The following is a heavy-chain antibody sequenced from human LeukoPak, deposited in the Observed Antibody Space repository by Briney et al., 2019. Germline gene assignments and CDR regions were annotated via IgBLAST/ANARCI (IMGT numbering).Heavy chain of an antibody. V-gene: IGHV4-39*01. CDR2: IYYSGST. CDR1: GGSISSSSYY. D-gene: IGHD5-12*01. Sequence: PSETLSLTCTVSGGSISSSSYYWGWIRQPPGTGLEWIGSIYYSGSTYYNPSPKSRVTISVDTSKNQFSLKLSSVTAADTAVYYCASSKGLAGAFDIWGQGTMVTVSS. J-gene: IGHJ3*02. CDR3: ASSKGLAGAFDI.